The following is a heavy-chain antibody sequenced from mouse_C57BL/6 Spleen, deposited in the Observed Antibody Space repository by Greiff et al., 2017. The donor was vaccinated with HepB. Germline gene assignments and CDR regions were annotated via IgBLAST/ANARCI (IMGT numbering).Heavy chain of an antibody. CDR3: ARRTVVARGYFDV. Sequence: QVQLQQSGAELVMPGASVKLPCKASGYTFTSYWMHWVKQRPGQGLEWIGEIDPSDSYTNYNQKFKGKSTLTVDKSSSTAYMQLSSLTSEDSAVYYCARRTVVARGYFDVWGTGTTVTVSS. CDR2: IDPSDSYT. D-gene: IGHD1-1*01. V-gene: IGHV1-69*01. CDR1: GYTFTSYW. J-gene: IGHJ1*03.